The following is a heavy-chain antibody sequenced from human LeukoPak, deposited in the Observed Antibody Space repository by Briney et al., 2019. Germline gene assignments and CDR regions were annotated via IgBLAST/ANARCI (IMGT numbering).Heavy chain of an antibody. CDR1: GYTFTGYY. CDR2: INPNSVGT. CDR3: ARDRYYYDSSGYSFDY. Sequence: ASVKVSCKASGYTFTGYYMHWVRQAPGQRLEWMGWINPNSVGTNYAQKFQGRVTMTRDTSISTAYMELSRLRSDDTAVYYCARDRYYYDSSGYSFDYWGQGTLVTVSS. D-gene: IGHD3-22*01. J-gene: IGHJ4*02. V-gene: IGHV1-2*02.